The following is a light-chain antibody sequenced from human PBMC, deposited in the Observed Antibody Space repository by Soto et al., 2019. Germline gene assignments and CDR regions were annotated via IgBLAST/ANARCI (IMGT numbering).Light chain of an antibody. Sequence: QSVLAQPPSVSAAPGQKVTISCSGSSSNIGGNSVSWFQQLPGTAPKLLIYDDNKQPTWIPDRFSGSKSGTSATLGITGFQTGDEADYYCGSWDSSMSAYDFGPGTKVTVL. CDR3: GSWDSSMSAYD. CDR1: SSNIGGNS. J-gene: IGLJ1*01. CDR2: DDN. V-gene: IGLV1-51*01.